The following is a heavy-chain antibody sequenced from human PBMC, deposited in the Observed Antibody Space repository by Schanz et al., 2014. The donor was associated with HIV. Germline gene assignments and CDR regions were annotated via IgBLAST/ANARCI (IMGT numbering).Heavy chain of an antibody. V-gene: IGHV1-2*02. CDR1: GYTFTGYY. D-gene: IGHD2-15*01. J-gene: IGHJ4*02. Sequence: QLVQSGAEVKKPGASVRVSCKASGYTFTGYYIHWVRQAPGQGLEWMGWINPKNGDTYYAQKFRGRVTMARDTSINTASMELSRLRSDDTAIYYCARNRFRLLPFDYWGQGTLVTVSS. CDR2: INPKNGDT. CDR3: ARNRFRLLPFDY.